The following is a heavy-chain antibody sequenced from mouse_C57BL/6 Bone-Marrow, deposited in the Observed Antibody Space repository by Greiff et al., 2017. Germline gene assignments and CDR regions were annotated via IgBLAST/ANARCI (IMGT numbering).Heavy chain of an antibody. CDR3: TRGGAY. J-gene: IGHJ3*01. CDR1: GFTFTSYC. V-gene: IGHV1-5*01. Sequence: VHVKQSGTVLARPGASVKMSCTTSGFTFTSYCMHWVKQRPGQGLEWIGAIYPGNSDTSYNQKFKGKAKVTAVTSASTAYMELSSLTNEDSAVYYSTRGGAYWGQGTPVTVSA. CDR2: IYPGNSDT.